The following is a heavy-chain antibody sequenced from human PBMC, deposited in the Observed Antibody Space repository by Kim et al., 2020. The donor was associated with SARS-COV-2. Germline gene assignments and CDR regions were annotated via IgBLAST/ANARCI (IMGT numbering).Heavy chain of an antibody. V-gene: IGHV3-11*01. CDR3: ARDHKYTTSSSFDF. CDR2: ITGSGSTK. D-gene: IGHD6-6*01. Sequence: GGSLRPSCVASGFTFSDHYMSWIRQAPGKGLEWVSHITGSGSTKYYADSVKGRFTISRDNPRNSLYLHMNSLRADDTAVYFCARDHKYTTSSSFDFWGQG. J-gene: IGHJ4*02. CDR1: GFTFSDHY.